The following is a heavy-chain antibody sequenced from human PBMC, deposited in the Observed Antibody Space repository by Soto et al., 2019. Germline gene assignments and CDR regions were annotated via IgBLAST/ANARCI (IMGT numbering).Heavy chain of an antibody. CDR3: ARQIVGAIVQQPFDY. CDR1: GGTFSSYA. V-gene: IGHV1-69*13. D-gene: IGHD1-26*01. CDR2: IIPIFGTA. J-gene: IGHJ4*02. Sequence: ASVKVSCKASGGTFSSYAISWVRQAPGQGLEWMGGIIPIFGTANYAQKFQGRVTITADESTSTAYMELSSLRSEDTAVYYCARQIVGAIVQQPFDYWGQGTLVTVSS.